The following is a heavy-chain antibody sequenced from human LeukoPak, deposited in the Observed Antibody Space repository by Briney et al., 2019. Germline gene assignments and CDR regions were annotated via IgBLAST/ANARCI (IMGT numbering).Heavy chain of an antibody. CDR1: GYTFTGYY. V-gene: IGHV1-2*06. D-gene: IGHD4-17*01. J-gene: IGHJ6*03. CDR3: ARIYGDPHPYYYYMDV. CDR2: INPNSGGT. Sequence: GASVKVSCKASGYTFTGYYMHWVRQAPGQGLECMGRINPNSGGTNYAQKFQGRVTMTRDTSISTAYMELSRLRSDDTAVYYCARIYGDPHPYYYYMDVWGKGTTVTVSS.